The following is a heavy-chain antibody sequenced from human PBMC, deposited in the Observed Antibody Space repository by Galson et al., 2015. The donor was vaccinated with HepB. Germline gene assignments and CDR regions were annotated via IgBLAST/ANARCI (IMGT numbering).Heavy chain of an antibody. D-gene: IGHD6-19*01. J-gene: IGHJ4*02. V-gene: IGHV3-7*01. CDR1: GFTFSHYW. CDR2: INQGGSEK. CDR3: ARDLSSGWYVEY. Sequence: SLRLSCAASGFTFSHYWMAWVRQAPGEGPEWVANINQGGSEKFYVQSVKGRFTLSRDNAKNSLVLQLSSLRAEDTAIYYCARDLSSGWYVEYWGQGTVVTVSS.